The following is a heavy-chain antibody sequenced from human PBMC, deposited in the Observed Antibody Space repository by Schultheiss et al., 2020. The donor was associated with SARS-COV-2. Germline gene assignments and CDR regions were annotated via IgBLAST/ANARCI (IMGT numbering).Heavy chain of an antibody. Sequence: GGSLRLSCAASGFTFSGSAMHWVRQASGKGLEWVGRIRSKANSYATVYAASVKGRFTISRDDSKNTLYLQMNSLKTEDTAVYYCARDGSSHFDFRSAFGYYYGMDVWGQGTTVTVSS. D-gene: IGHD3-3*01. CDR1: GFTFSGSA. J-gene: IGHJ6*02. CDR2: IRSKANSYAT. CDR3: ARDGSSHFDFRSAFGYYYGMDV. V-gene: IGHV3-73*01.